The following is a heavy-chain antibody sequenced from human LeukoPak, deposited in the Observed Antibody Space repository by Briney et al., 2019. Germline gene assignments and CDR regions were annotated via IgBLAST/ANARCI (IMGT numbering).Heavy chain of an antibody. D-gene: IGHD3-16*02. J-gene: IGHJ4*02. CDR2: ISYDGSNK. Sequence: GRSLRLSCAASGFTFSSYAMHWVRQAPGKGLEWVAVISYDGSNKYYADSVKGRFTIPRDNSKNTLYLQMNSLRAEDTAVYYCARGPNYDYVWGSYRYYDYWGQGTLVTVSS. V-gene: IGHV3-30-3*01. CDR3: ARGPNYDYVWGSYRYYDY. CDR1: GFTFSSYA.